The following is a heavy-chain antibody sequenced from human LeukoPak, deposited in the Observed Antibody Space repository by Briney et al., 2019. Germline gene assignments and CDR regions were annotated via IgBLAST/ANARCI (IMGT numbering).Heavy chain of an antibody. CDR1: GFTFSSYW. CDR2: IKQDGSEK. V-gene: IGHV3-7*01. CDR3: AREYLERYSSSWYVWYWFDP. D-gene: IGHD6-13*01. Sequence: GGSLRLSCAASGFTFSSYWMSWVRQAPGKGLEWVANIKQDGSEKYYVDSVKGRFTISRDNAKNSLYLQMNSLRAEDTAVYYCAREYLERYSSSWYVWYWFDPWGQGTLLTVSS. J-gene: IGHJ5*02.